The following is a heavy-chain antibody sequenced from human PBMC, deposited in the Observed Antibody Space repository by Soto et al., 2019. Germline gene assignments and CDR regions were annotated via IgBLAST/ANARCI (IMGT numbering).Heavy chain of an antibody. V-gene: IGHV4-59*12. CDR3: ARDRYEDSSSWYFYYYGMDV. Sequence: SETLSLTCTVSGGSLSSYYWSWIRQPPGKGLEWIGYIYYSGSTNYNPSLKSRVTISVDKSKNQFSLKLSSVTAADTAVYYCARDRYEDSSSWYFYYYGMDVWGQGTTVTVSS. CDR2: IYYSGST. D-gene: IGHD6-13*01. J-gene: IGHJ6*02. CDR1: GGSLSSYY.